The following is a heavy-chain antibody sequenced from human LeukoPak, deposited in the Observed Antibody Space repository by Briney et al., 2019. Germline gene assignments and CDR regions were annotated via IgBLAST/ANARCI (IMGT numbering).Heavy chain of an antibody. D-gene: IGHD6-19*01. Sequence: TGGSLRLSCAASGFTFSSYWMSWVRQAPGKGLEWVANIKQDGSEKYYVDSVKGRFTISRDNAKNSLYLQMNSLRAEDTAVYYCARLQPGYSSGRGEFDYWGQGTLVTVSS. CDR2: IKQDGSEK. CDR1: GFTFSSYW. J-gene: IGHJ4*02. CDR3: ARLQPGYSSGRGEFDY. V-gene: IGHV3-7*01.